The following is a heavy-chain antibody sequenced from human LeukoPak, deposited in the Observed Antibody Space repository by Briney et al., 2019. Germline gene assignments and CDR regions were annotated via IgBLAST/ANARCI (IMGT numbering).Heavy chain of an antibody. Sequence: GASVKVSCKASGYTFTSYGISWVRQAPGQGLEWMGIINPSGGSTSYAQKFQGRVTMTRDTSTSTVYMELSSLRSEDTAVYYCARDPQRGYLDYWGQGTLVTVSS. V-gene: IGHV1-46*01. D-gene: IGHD3-22*01. CDR3: ARDPQRGYLDY. J-gene: IGHJ4*02. CDR1: GYTFTSYG. CDR2: INPSGGST.